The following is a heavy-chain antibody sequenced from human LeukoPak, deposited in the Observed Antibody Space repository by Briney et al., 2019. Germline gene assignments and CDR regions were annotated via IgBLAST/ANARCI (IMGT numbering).Heavy chain of an antibody. D-gene: IGHD3-3*01. Sequence: GGSLRLSCAASGFTFSSYDMHWVRQATGKGLEWVSAIGTAGDTYYPGSVKGRFTISRENAKNSLYLQMNSLRAGDTAVYYCAKVSPISIFGVILDAFDIWGQGTMVTVSS. V-gene: IGHV3-13*01. CDR3: AKVSPISIFGVILDAFDI. CDR1: GFTFSSYD. J-gene: IGHJ3*02. CDR2: IGTAGDT.